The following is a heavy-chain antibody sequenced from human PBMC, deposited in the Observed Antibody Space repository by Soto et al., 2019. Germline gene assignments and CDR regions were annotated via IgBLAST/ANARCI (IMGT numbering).Heavy chain of an antibody. CDR2: IIPIFGTA. Sequence: QVQLVQSGAEVKKPGSSVKVSCKASGGTFSSYAISWVRQAPGQGLEWMGGIIPIFGTANYAQKFQGRVTSTADESTSTAYMELSSLRSEDTAVYYCARATTVTTLGVVRWFDPWGQGTLVTVSS. V-gene: IGHV1-69*01. CDR1: GGTFSSYA. J-gene: IGHJ5*02. CDR3: ARATTVTTLGVVRWFDP. D-gene: IGHD4-17*01.